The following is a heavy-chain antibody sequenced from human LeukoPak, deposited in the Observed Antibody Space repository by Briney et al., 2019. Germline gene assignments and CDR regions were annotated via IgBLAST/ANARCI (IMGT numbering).Heavy chain of an antibody. Sequence: GGSLSLSCAASGFTFSIYAMSWVRQAPGKGLEWVSVIRVSGGSTYYADSVRGRFIISRDNSKNTLFLQMNTLAAADTAIYYCAKDLYAYSGGIDDWGQGTLVTVSS. V-gene: IGHV3-23*01. CDR1: GFTFSIYA. CDR3: AKDLYAYSGGIDD. J-gene: IGHJ4*02. D-gene: IGHD5/OR15-5a*01. CDR2: IRVSGGST.